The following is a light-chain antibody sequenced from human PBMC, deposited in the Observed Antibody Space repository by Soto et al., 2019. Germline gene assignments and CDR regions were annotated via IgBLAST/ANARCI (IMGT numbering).Light chain of an antibody. Sequence: DIVMTQSPDSLAVSLGERATINCKSSQSVLYSSDNKNYLAWYQQKPGQPPKLLIYWASTRESGVPDRFSGSGSGTDFTLTISSLQAADGAVYYCQQDYSTPFPFGPGTKVDIK. J-gene: IGKJ3*01. CDR1: QSVLYSSDNKNY. V-gene: IGKV4-1*01. CDR2: WAS. CDR3: QQDYSTPFP.